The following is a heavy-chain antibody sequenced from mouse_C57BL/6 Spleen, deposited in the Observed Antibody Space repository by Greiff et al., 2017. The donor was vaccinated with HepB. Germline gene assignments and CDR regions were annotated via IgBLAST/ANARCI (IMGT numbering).Heavy chain of an antibody. CDR1: GYTFTSYW. V-gene: IGHV1-69*01. CDR2: IDPSDSYT. J-gene: IGHJ4*01. D-gene: IGHD2-1*01. Sequence: QVQLQQSGAELVMPGASVKLSCKASGYTFTSYWMHWVKQRPGQGLEWIGEIDPSDSYTNYNQKFKGKSTLTVDKSSSTAYMQLSSLTSEDSAVYYCARAGNYSAMDYWGQGTSVTVSS. CDR3: ARAGNYSAMDY.